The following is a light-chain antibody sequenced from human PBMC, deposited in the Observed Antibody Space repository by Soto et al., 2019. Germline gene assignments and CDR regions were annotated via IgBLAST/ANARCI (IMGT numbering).Light chain of an antibody. Sequence: DVLSAHTPGSLSVRAGEPSSMAFDSIQILLHRDGKTYLYWYLQKPGQSPQLLIYEVSNRASGVPDRFSGSGSGTDFTLKISRVEAEDVGVYYCMQALQTPLTFGGGTKVDIK. CDR1: QILLHRDGKTY. CDR2: EVS. J-gene: IGKJ4*01. CDR3: MQALQTPLT. V-gene: IGKV2-28*01.